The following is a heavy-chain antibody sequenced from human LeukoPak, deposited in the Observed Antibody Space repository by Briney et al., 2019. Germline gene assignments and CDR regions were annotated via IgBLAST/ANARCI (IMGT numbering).Heavy chain of an antibody. CDR2: IYYSGIT. CDR1: GGSISSYY. V-gene: IGHV4-59*01. J-gene: IGHJ3*02. D-gene: IGHD3-9*01. CDR3: ARVRVLRYFDWLPDAFDI. Sequence: PSETLSLTCTVSGGSISSYYWSWIRQPPGKGLEWIGYIYYSGITNYNPSLKSRVTISVDTSKNQFSLKLSTVTAADTAVYYCARVRVLRYFDWLPDAFDIWGQGTMVTVSS.